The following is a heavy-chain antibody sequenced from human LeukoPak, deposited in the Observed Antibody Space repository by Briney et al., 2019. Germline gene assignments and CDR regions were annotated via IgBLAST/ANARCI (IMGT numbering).Heavy chain of an antibody. Sequence: SQTLSLTCTISGGSISSGDYYWSWIRQPPGKGLEWIGYIYYSGSTYYNPSLKSRVTISVDTSKNQFSLKLSSVAAADTAVYYCARDKWELLSASAVDYGMDVWGQGTTVTVSS. D-gene: IGHD1-26*01. V-gene: IGHV4-30-4*01. CDR3: ARDKWELLSASAVDYGMDV. J-gene: IGHJ6*02. CDR1: GGSISSGDYY. CDR2: IYYSGST.